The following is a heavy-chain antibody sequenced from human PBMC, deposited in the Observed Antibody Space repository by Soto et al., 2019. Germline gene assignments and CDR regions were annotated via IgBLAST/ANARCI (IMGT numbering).Heavy chain of an antibody. CDR1: GFTFSSYA. D-gene: IGHD3-16*02. V-gene: IGHV3-23*01. Sequence: EVQLLESGGGLVQPGGSLRLSCAASGFTFSSYAMSWVRQAPGKGLEWVSAISGSGGSTYYADSVQGRFTISRDNSKNTLYLQMNSLRAEDTAVYYCAKASGVWGSYRYLRDWGQGTLVTVSS. J-gene: IGHJ4*02. CDR3: AKASGVWGSYRYLRD. CDR2: ISGSGGST.